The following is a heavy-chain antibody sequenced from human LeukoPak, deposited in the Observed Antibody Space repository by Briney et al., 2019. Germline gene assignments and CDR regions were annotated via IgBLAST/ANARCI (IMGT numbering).Heavy chain of an antibody. CDR2: IYHSGST. CDR3: ARGGYCSSTSCYGGNWFDP. CDR1: GGSISSGGYY. Sequence: SETLSLTCTVSGGSISSGGYYWRWIRQPPGKGLEWIGYIYHSGSTYYNPSLKSRVTISVDRSKNQFSLKLSSVTAADTAVYYCARGGYCSSTSCYGGNWFDPWGQGTLVTVSS. V-gene: IGHV4-30-2*01. J-gene: IGHJ5*02. D-gene: IGHD2-2*01.